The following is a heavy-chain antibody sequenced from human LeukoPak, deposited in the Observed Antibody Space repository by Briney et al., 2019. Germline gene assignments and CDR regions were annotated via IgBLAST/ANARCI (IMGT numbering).Heavy chain of an antibody. J-gene: IGHJ6*02. CDR2: IWYDGSNK. CDR3: ARDIGIAVAGTLYYYYCGMDV. V-gene: IGHV3-33*01. CDR1: GFTFSSYG. Sequence: GGSLRLSCAASGFTFSSYGMHWVRQAPGKGLEWVAVIWYDGSNKYYADSVKGRFTISRDNSKNTLYLQMNSLRAEDTAVYYCARDIGIAVAGTLYYYYCGMDVWGQGTTVTVSS. D-gene: IGHD6-19*01.